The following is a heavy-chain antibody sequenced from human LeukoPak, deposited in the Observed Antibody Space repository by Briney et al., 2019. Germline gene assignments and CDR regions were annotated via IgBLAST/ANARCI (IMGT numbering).Heavy chain of an antibody. CDR2: ISSSSTTI. CDR1: GFTFSTYN. CDR3: ARESVRRISMRAKGYFDY. D-gene: IGHD3-22*01. J-gene: IGHJ4*02. V-gene: IGHV3-48*01. Sequence: GGSLRLSCAASGFTFSTYNMNWVRQAPGQGLEWVSYISSSSTTIYYADSVKGRFTISRDSAKNTLFLQMDNLRADDTAIYYCARESVRRISMRAKGYFDYWGRGTRVTVSS.